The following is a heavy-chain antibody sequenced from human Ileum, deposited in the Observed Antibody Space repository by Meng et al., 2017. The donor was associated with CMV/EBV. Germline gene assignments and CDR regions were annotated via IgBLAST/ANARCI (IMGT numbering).Heavy chain of an antibody. Sequence: GESLKISCAASGFTFSSYSMNWVRQAPGKGLEWVSYISSSSSTIYYADSVKGRFTISRDNAKNSLYLQMNSLRAEDTAVYYCARDSDSVRYYDFWSGYYGMDVWGQGTTVTVS. CDR3: ARDSDSVRYYDFWSGYYGMDV. J-gene: IGHJ6*02. D-gene: IGHD3-3*01. CDR2: ISSSSSTI. CDR1: GFTFSSYS. V-gene: IGHV3-48*04.